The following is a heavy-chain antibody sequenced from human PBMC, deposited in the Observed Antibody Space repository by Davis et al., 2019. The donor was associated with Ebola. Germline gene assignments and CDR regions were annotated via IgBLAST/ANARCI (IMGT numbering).Heavy chain of an antibody. CDR2: IIPMFGTA. V-gene: IGHV1-69*13. CDR1: GGTFSSYA. CDR3: ARSGNHHYGDYVPNWFDP. Sequence: SVKVSCKASGGTFSSYAISWVRQAPGQGLEWMGGIIPMFGTANYAQKFQGRVTINADESTSTAYMELSSLRSEDTAVYYCARSGNHHYGDYVPNWFDPWGQGTLVTVSS. J-gene: IGHJ5*02. D-gene: IGHD4-17*01.